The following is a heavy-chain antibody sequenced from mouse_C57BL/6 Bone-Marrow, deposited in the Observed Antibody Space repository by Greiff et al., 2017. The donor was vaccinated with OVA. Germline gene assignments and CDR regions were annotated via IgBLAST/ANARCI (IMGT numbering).Heavy chain of an antibody. CDR2: IDPSDSYT. Sequence: VQLQQPGAELVMPGASVKLSCKASGYTFTSYWMHWVKQRPGQGLEWIGEIDPSDSYTNYNQKFKGKSTLTVDKSSSTAYMQLSSLTSEDSAVYYCAREGFYYGNYVFAYWGQGTLVTVSA. D-gene: IGHD2-1*01. CDR3: AREGFYYGNYVFAY. J-gene: IGHJ3*01. CDR1: GYTFTSYW. V-gene: IGHV1-69*01.